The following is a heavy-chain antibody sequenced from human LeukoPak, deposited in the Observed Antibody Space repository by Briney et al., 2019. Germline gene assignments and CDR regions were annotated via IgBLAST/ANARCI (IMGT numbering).Heavy chain of an antibody. CDR2: IYYSGST. V-gene: IGHV4-59*01. CDR3: ARGQKYRNGYTVTELGSGYFDC. D-gene: IGHD5-18*01. J-gene: IGHJ4*02. CDR1: GGSISSYY. Sequence: SETLSLTCTVSGGSISSYYWSWIRQPPGKGLEWIGYIYYSGSTNYNPSLKSRVTISVDTSKNQFSLKLSSVTAADTAVYYCARGQKYRNGYTVTELGSGYFDCWGQGTLVTVSS.